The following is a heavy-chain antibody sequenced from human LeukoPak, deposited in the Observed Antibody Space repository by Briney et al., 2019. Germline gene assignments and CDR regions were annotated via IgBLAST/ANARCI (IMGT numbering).Heavy chain of an antibody. D-gene: IGHD3-9*01. CDR2: IYYSGST. CDR1: GGSISSYY. V-gene: IGHV4-59*01. Sequence: PSETLSLTCTVSGGSISSYYWSWIRQPPGKGLEWIGYIYYSGSTNYNPSLKSRVTISVDTSKNQFSLKLSSVTAADTAVYYCARGSPVLRYFDWLLSGWFDPWGQGTLVTVSS. CDR3: ARGSPVLRYFDWLLSGWFDP. J-gene: IGHJ5*02.